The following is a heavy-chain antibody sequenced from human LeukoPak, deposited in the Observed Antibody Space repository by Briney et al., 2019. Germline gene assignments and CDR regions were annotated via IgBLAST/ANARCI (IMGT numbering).Heavy chain of an antibody. CDR3: TTTGYSYGSGLDY. D-gene: IGHD5-18*01. Sequence: GGSLRLSCAASGFTFSGSAMSWVRQAPGKGLEWVGRIKSKTDGGTIDYAAPVKGRFTISRDDSKNTLYLQMNSLKTEDTAVYYCTTTGYSYGSGLDYWGQGTLVTVSS. CDR2: IKSKTDGGTI. J-gene: IGHJ4*02. V-gene: IGHV3-15*01. CDR1: GFTFSGSA.